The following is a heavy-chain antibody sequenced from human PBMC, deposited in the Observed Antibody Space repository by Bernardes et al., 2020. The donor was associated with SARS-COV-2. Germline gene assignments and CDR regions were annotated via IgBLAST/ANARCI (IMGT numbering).Heavy chain of an antibody. D-gene: IGHD3-3*01. V-gene: IGHV3-21*01. Sequence: GGSLRLSRAASGFTFSSYSMNWVRQAPGKGLEWVSSISSSSSYIYYADSVKGRFTISRDNAKNSLYLQMNSLRAEDTAVYYCARDYAVDFWSGYPSFDYWGQGTLVTVSS. CDR1: GFTFSSYS. CDR2: ISSSSSYI. CDR3: ARDYAVDFWSGYPSFDY. J-gene: IGHJ4*02.